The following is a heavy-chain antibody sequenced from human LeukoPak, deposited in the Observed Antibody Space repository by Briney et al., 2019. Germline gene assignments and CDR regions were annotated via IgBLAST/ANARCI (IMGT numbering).Heavy chain of an antibody. CDR2: IYPGDSDT. CDR3: ARGGGYSYGNSSDY. Sequence: GIIYPGDSDTKYSPSFQGQVTISADKSISTAYLQWSSLKASDTAMYYCARGGGYSYGNSSDYWGQGTLVTVSS. J-gene: IGHJ4*02. D-gene: IGHD5-18*01. V-gene: IGHV5-51*01.